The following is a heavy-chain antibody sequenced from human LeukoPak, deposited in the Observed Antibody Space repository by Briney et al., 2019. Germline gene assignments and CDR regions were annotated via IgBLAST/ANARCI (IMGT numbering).Heavy chain of an antibody. V-gene: IGHV4-31*03. Sequence: PSQTLSLTCTVSGGSISSGGYYWGWIRQYQGKGLEWIGYIYYSGSTFYNPSLKSRVTISVDTSKNQFSLKLSSVTAADTAVYYCARDPSVRLRSFDLWGRGTLVTVSS. CDR1: GGSISSGGYY. CDR2: IYYSGST. D-gene: IGHD3-10*01. J-gene: IGHJ2*01. CDR3: ARDPSVRLRSFDL.